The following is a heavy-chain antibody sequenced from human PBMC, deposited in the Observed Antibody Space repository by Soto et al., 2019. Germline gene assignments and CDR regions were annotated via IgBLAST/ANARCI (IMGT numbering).Heavy chain of an antibody. CDR3: ARVVVAAAGIFDY. D-gene: IGHD6-13*01. V-gene: IGHV4-4*02. CDR2: IYHSGST. Sequence: ASETLSLTCAVSGGSISSSNWWSWVRQPPGKGLEWIGEIYHSGSTNYNPSLKSRVTISVDKSKNQFSLKLSSVTAADTAVYYCARVVVAAAGIFDYWGQGTLVTVSS. J-gene: IGHJ4*02. CDR1: GGSISSSNW.